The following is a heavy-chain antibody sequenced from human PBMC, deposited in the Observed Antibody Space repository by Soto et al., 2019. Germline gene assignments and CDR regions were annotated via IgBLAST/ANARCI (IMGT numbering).Heavy chain of an antibody. D-gene: IGHD3-22*01. CDR2: IKQDGSEK. J-gene: IGHJ4*02. V-gene: IGHV3-7*05. CDR1: GFTFSSYW. Sequence: GGSLRLSCAASGFTFSSYWMSWVRQAPGKGLEWVANIKQDGSEKYYVDSVKGRFTISRDNAKNSLYLQMNSLRAEDTAVYYCARAYTGGYDSSGYYYDLDYWGQGTLVTVSS. CDR3: ARAYTGGYDSSGYYYDLDY.